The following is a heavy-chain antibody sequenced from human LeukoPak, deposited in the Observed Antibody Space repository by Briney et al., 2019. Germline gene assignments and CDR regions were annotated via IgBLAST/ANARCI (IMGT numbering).Heavy chain of an antibody. D-gene: IGHD3-3*01. CDR3: ARPRDYDFWSGSPSWSDAFDI. CDR1: GGSISSSSYY. V-gene: IGHV4-39*01. Sequence: SETLSLTCTVSGGSISSSSYYWGWIRQPPGKGLEWIGSTYYSGSTYYNPSLKSRVTISVDTSKNQFSLKLSSVTAADTAVYYCARPRDYDFWSGSPSWSDAFDIWGQGTMVTVSS. J-gene: IGHJ3*02. CDR2: TYYSGST.